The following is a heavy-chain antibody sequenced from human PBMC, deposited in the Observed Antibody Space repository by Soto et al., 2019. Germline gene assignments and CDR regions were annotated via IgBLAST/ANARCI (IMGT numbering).Heavy chain of an antibody. V-gene: IGHV3-30*03. CDR1: GFAFQNYA. D-gene: IGHD1-26*01. CDR2: ISYNGHNE. Sequence: QVQLVESGGGVVRPGRSLRLSCAASGFAFQNYAMHWVRQAPGKGLEGVAHISYNGHNEYYPDSVKGRFTISRDNSQGTLYLQMNNLTAEDTAVYYCVTSEPSRYGRDVWGQGTTVIVSS. CDR3: VTSEPSRYGRDV. J-gene: IGHJ6*01.